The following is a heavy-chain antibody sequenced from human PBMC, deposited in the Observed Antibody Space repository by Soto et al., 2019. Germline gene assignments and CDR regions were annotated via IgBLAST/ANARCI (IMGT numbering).Heavy chain of an antibody. Sequence: SETLSLTCTVSGGSISSSSYYWGWIRQPPGKGLEWIGSIYYSGSTYYNPSLKSRVTISVDTSKNQFSLKLSSVTAADAAVYYCARRWGRTFDYWGQGTLVTVSS. CDR1: GGSISSSSYY. CDR2: IYYSGST. CDR3: ARRWGRTFDY. D-gene: IGHD1-26*01. V-gene: IGHV4-39*07. J-gene: IGHJ4*02.